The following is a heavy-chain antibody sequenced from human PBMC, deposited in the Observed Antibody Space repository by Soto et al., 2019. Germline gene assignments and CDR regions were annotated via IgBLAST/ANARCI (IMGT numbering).Heavy chain of an antibody. D-gene: IGHD5-18*01. CDR3: AKDPDTPLERPYYYYYGVDV. J-gene: IGHJ6*02. CDR1: GFTFSSHA. CDR2: ITGNGVST. Sequence: PGGSLRLSCAASGFTFSSHAMSWVRQAPGKGLEWVSAITGNGVSTYYADSVKGRFTISRDNSKNTLYLQMNSLRAEDTAIYYCAKDPDTPLERPYYYYYGVDVWGQGTTVTVSS. V-gene: IGHV3-23*01.